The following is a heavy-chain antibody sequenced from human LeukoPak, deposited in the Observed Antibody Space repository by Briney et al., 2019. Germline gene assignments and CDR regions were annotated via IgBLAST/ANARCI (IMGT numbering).Heavy chain of an antibody. V-gene: IGHV3-23*01. CDR1: GFTFSSCA. J-gene: IGHJ3*02. CDR3: VKERSGVYYDGTTYHYPLIEYDAFDI. Sequence: QAGGSLRLSCAASGFTFSSCAMSWVRQAPGKGLEWVSAISGSGGSTYYADSVKGRFSISRGNSKNMLYLQMSSLRAEDTAVYYCVKERSGVYYDGTTYHYPLIEYDAFDIWGQGTMVTVSS. D-gene: IGHD3-22*01. CDR2: ISGSGGST.